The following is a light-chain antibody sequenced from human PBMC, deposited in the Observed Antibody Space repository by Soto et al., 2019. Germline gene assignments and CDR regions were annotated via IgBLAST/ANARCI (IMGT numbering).Light chain of an antibody. J-gene: IGKJ2*01. Sequence: EIVLTQSPGTLSLPPGERATLSCRASQTVSSNYLAWYQQKPVQAPRLLIYGASSRATVIPDRFSGSGSGTDFTLTISRLEPEDLAVYYCQHYGSSPYTFGQGTNLESK. CDR2: GAS. CDR3: QHYGSSPYT. CDR1: QTVSSNY. V-gene: IGKV3-20*01.